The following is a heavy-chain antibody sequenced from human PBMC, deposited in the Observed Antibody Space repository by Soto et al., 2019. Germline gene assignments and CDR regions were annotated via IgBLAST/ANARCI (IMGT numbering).Heavy chain of an antibody. CDR1: GFSFRSYS. Sequence: LRLSCAASGFSFRSYSMNWVRQAPGKGLEWVAYISAGGSNIYYADSVKARFTISRDNDENSLYLEMNSLRVEDPAVYYCASDPDRMVVRWLDRLGQGTHVTVS. V-gene: IGHV3-21*01. CDR2: ISAGGSNI. J-gene: IGHJ5*02. D-gene: IGHD2-15*01. CDR3: ASDPDRMVVRWLDR.